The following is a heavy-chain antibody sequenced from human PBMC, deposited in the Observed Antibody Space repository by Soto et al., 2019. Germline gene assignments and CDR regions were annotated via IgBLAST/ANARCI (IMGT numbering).Heavy chain of an antibody. V-gene: IGHV1-69*02. CDR3: ARGSSGPGWNWFDP. D-gene: IGHD3-10*01. CDR2: IIPILGIA. J-gene: IGHJ5*02. CDR1: GGTFSSYT. Sequence: QVPLVQSGAEVKKPGSSVKVSCKASGGTFSSYTISWVRQAPGQGLEWMGRIIPILGIANYAQKFQGRVTITADKSTSAAYMELSSLRSEDTAVYYCARGSSGPGWNWFDPWGQGALVTVSS.